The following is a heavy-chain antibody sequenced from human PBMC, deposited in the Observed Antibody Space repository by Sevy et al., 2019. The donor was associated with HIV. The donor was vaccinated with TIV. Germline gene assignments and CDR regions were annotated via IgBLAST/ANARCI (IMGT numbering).Heavy chain of an antibody. V-gene: IGHV3-53*01. J-gene: IGHJ3*02. CDR2: IYSGGST. CDR3: AREGTRDDAFDI. D-gene: IGHD2-2*01. CDR1: GFTVSSNY. Sequence: GGSLRLSCAASGFTVSSNYMSWVRQAPGKGLEWVSVIYSGGSTYYADSVKGQFTISRDNSKNTLYLQMNSLRAEDTAVYYCAREGTRDDAFDIWGQGTMVTVSS.